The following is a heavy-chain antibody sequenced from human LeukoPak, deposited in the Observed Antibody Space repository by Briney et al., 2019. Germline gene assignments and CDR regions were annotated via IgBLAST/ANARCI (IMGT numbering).Heavy chain of an antibody. CDR2: IYYSGST. CDR3: ANHYYDFWSGWGSFDY. Sequence: PSETLSLTCTVSGGSISSSSYYWGWIRQPPGKGLEWIGSIYYSGSTYYNPSLKSRVTISVDTSKNQFSLKLSSVTAADTAVYYCANHYYDFWSGWGSFDYWGQGTLVTVSS. D-gene: IGHD3-3*01. V-gene: IGHV4-39*01. CDR1: GGSISSSSYY. J-gene: IGHJ4*02.